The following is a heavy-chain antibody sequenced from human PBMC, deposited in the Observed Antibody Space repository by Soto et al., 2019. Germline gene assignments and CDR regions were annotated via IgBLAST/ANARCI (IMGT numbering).Heavy chain of an antibody. CDR3: ARHLAGNREY. J-gene: IGHJ4*02. CDR2: INSDGSST. CDR1: GFTFGKYW. V-gene: IGHV3-74*01. D-gene: IGHD3-3*02. Sequence: CLTLSRTASGFTFGKYWIHWFRQAPGKGLVWVSRINSDGSSTSYADSVKGRFTISRDNAKNTLYLQMNSLRAEDTAAYYCARHLAGNREYWGQGTLVTVTS.